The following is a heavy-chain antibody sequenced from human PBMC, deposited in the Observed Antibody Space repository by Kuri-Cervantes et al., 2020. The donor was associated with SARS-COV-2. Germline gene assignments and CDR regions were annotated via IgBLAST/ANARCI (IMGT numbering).Heavy chain of an antibody. Sequence: SQTLPLTCAISGDSVSSNSAAWNWIRQSPSRGLEWLGRTYYRSKWYNDYAVSVKSRITINPDTSKNQFSLQLNSVTPEDTAVYYCARGWIVATISSNWFDPWGQGTLVTVSS. D-gene: IGHD5-12*01. J-gene: IGHJ5*02. CDR1: GDSVSSNSAA. CDR2: TYYRSKWYN. CDR3: ARGWIVATISSNWFDP. V-gene: IGHV6-1*01.